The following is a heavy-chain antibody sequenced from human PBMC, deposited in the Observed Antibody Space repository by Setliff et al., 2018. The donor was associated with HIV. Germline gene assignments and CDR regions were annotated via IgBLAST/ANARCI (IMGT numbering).Heavy chain of an antibody. CDR3: ARLSDDRYYYDSSGYRGFDI. J-gene: IGHJ3*02. CDR1: GGSISSYY. Sequence: PSETLSLTCTVSGGSISSYYWSWIRQPPGKGLEWIGYIYYSGRTNYNPSLKSRVTISVDTSKNQFSLKLSSATAADTAVYYCARLSDDRYYYDSSGYRGFDIWGQGTMVTVSS. CDR2: IYYSGRT. V-gene: IGHV4-59*01. D-gene: IGHD3-22*01.